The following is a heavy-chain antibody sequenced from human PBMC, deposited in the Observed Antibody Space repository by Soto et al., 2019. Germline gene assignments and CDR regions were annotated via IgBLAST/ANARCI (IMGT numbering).Heavy chain of an antibody. CDR1: GFTFSSYW. CDR3: ARGIRNYYGTDV. V-gene: IGHV3-74*01. D-gene: IGHD5-18*01. CDR2: IKFDGSST. Sequence: EVQLVESGGGLVQPGGSLRLSCAASGFTFSSYWMHWVRQAPGKGLVWVSRIKFDGSSTNYADSVRGRFTISRDNAKNTVYLQMKSLRDEDTAVYYCARGIRNYYGTDVWGQGTTVSVSS. J-gene: IGHJ6*02.